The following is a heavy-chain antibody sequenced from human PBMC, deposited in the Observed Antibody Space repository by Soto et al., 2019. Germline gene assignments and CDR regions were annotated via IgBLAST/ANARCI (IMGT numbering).Heavy chain of an antibody. D-gene: IGHD3-22*01. J-gene: IGHJ3*02. CDR2: INPNSGGT. CDR1: GYTFTGYY. CDR3: ARKNRFGLGYDSSGRPINDAFDI. V-gene: IGHV1-2*04. Sequence: GASVKVSCKASGYTFTGYYMQWVRQAPGQGLEWMGWINPNSGGTNYAQKFQGWVTMTRDTSISTAYMELSRLRSDDTAVYYCARKNRFGLGYDSSGRPINDAFDIWGQGTMVTVSS.